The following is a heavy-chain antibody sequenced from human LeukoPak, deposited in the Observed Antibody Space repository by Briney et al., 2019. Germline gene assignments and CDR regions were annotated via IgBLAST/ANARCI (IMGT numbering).Heavy chain of an antibody. J-gene: IGHJ5*02. CDR3: ARASPSTNIGAYGWFDP. CDR2: IYYSGST. V-gene: IGHV4-39*07. CDR1: GGSISSSSYY. D-gene: IGHD3-16*01. Sequence: SETLSLTCTVSGGSISSSSYYWGWIRQPPGKGLEWIGSIYYSGSTYYNPSLKSRVTISVDTSKNQFSLKLSSVTAADTAVYYCARASPSTNIGAYGWFDPWGQGTLVTVSS.